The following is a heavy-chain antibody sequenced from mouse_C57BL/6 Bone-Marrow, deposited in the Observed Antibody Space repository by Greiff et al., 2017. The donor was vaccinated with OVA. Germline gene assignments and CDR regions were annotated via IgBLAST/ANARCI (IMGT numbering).Heavy chain of an antibody. CDR2: IYPGSGNT. CDR3: ARWGYGSSYDY. CDR1: GYSFTSYY. V-gene: IGHV1-66*01. J-gene: IGHJ2*01. D-gene: IGHD1-1*01. Sequence: QVQLKQSGPELVKPGASVKISCKASGYSFTSYYIHWVKQRPGQGLEWIGWIYPGSGNTKYNEKFKGKATLTADTSSSTAYMQLSSLTSEDSAVYYCARWGYGSSYDYWGQGTTLTVSS.